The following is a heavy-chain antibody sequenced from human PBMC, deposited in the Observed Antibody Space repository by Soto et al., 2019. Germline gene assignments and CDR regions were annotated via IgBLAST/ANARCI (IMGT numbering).Heavy chain of an antibody. Sequence: GGSLRLSCAASGFTFSNNGIHWVRQAPGKGLEWVAVISYDGNNKYYADSVKGRLTISRDNSKNTVYLQMNNLRAEDTAMYYCAKGGGGNYLTYYYYYGMDVWSQGTTVTVSS. J-gene: IGHJ6*02. V-gene: IGHV3-30*18. CDR2: ISYDGNNK. D-gene: IGHD2-15*01. CDR1: GFTFSNNG. CDR3: AKGGGGNYLTYYYYYGMDV.